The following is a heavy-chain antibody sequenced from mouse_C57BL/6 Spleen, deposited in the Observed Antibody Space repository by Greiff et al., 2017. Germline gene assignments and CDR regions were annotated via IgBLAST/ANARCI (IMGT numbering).Heavy chain of an antibody. J-gene: IGHJ3*01. Sequence: QVQLQQSGPGLVQPSQSLSITCTVSGFSLTSYGVHWVRQSPGKGLEWLGVIWRGGSTDYNAAFMSRLSITKDNSKYQVFFKMNSLQAGDTAIYYCATTYASSDEGFAYWGQGTLVTVSA. V-gene: IGHV2-5*01. D-gene: IGHD1-1*01. CDR2: IWRGGST. CDR3: ATTYASSDEGFAY. CDR1: GFSLTSYG.